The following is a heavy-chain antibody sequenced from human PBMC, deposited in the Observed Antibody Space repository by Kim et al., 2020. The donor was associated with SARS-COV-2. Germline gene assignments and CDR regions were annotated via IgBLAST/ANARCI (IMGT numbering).Heavy chain of an antibody. V-gene: IGHV3-11*06. J-gene: IGHJ4*02. Sequence: VKGRFTISRDNAKNSLYLQMNSLRAEDTAVYYCARDFGVNYYGSGSYPINWGQGTLVTVSS. D-gene: IGHD3-10*01. CDR3: ARDFGVNYYGSGSYPIN.